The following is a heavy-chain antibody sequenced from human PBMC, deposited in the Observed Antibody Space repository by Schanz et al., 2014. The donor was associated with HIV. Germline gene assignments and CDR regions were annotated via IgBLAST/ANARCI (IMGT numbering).Heavy chain of an antibody. V-gene: IGHV3-33*06. Sequence: QVQLVESGGGVVQPGRSLKLSCAASGFSLSCCGMHWVRQAPGKGLEWVAVIWYDGSQKYYADSVKGRFTVSRDNSKNTLFLQMNSVKVDDTAVYFCAKGRYMGATLVQFDYWGQGTLVTVPS. CDR1: GFSLSCCG. CDR3: AKGRYMGATLVQFDY. J-gene: IGHJ4*02. CDR2: IWYDGSQK. D-gene: IGHD1-26*01.